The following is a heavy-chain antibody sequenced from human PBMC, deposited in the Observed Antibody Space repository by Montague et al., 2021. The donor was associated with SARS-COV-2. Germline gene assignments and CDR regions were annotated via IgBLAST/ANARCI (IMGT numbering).Heavy chain of an antibody. D-gene: IGHD3-16*01. J-gene: IGHJ6*02. V-gene: IGHV4-4*02. CDR3: ARIPFGYYGMDV. CDR1: AGSISSSNW. Sequence: SETLSLTCAVSAGSISSSNWWSWVRQPPGKGLDWIAEIYHSGGTXXHPXRKSRVTISVDKSKNQFSLTLSFVTAADTAVYYCARIPFGYYGMDVWGQGTTVTVSS. CDR2: IYHSGGT.